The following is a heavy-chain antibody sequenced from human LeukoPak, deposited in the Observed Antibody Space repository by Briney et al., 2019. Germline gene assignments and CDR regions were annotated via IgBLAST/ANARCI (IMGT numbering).Heavy chain of an antibody. J-gene: IGHJ4*02. Sequence: GASVKVSCKASGYTFTSYDINWVRQAPGQGLEWMGGIIPIFGTASYAQKFQGRVTITADKSTSTAYMELSSLRSEDTAVYYCARAGFYGSGSYYNFDYWGQGTLVTVSS. V-gene: IGHV1-69*06. CDR3: ARAGFYGSGSYYNFDY. D-gene: IGHD3-10*01. CDR2: IIPIFGTA. CDR1: GYTFTSYD.